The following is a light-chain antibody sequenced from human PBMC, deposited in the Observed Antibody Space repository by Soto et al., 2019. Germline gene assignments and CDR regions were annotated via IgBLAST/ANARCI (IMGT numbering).Light chain of an antibody. CDR3: SSYTSSSTSYV. CDR2: EVS. Sequence: QSALTQPASVSGSPGQSITISCTGTSSDVGGYNYVSWYQQHPGKAPKLMIYEVSNRPSGVSNRFSGSKSGNTASLTISGLQAKDEADYYCSSYTSSSTSYVFGTGTKLTVL. CDR1: SSDVGGYNY. V-gene: IGLV2-14*01. J-gene: IGLJ1*01.